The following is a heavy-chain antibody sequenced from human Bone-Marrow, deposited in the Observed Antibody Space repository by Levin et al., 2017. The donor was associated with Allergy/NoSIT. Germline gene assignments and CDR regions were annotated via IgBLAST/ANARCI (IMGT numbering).Heavy chain of an antibody. CDR1: GFTFSNYW. V-gene: IGHV3-7*01. CDR2: IRRDGTVI. J-gene: IGHJ3*01. CDR3: ARDGNYYDGTNYHDTFDV. Sequence: PGGSLRLSCAASGFTFSNYWMTWVRQVPGKGLEWVANIRRDGTVIHFVDSVKGRFIISRDNAKDSLYLQMNSLRAEDTAVYYCARDGNYYDGTNYHDTFDVWGQGTMVTVSS. D-gene: IGHD3-16*01.